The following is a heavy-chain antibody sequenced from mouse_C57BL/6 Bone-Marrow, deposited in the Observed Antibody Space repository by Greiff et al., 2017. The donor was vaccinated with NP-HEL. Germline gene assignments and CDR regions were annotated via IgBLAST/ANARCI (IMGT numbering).Heavy chain of an antibody. CDR1: GYTFTSYG. J-gene: IGHJ2*01. CDR2: IYPRSGNT. Sequence: QVHVKQSGAELARPGASVKLSCKASGYTFTSYGISWVKQRTGQGLEWIGEIYPRSGNTYYNEKFKGKATLTADKSSSTAYMELRSLTSEDSAVYFCGNWDGYFDYWGQGTTLTVSS. CDR3: GNWDGYFDY. D-gene: IGHD4-1*02. V-gene: IGHV1-81*01.